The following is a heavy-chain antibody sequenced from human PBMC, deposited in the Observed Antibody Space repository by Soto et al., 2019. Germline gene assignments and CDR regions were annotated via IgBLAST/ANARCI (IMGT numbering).Heavy chain of an antibody. CDR3: AREPYYYDSSGIFDY. CDR2: ISSSSSTI. CDR1: GVPFSSYS. V-gene: IGHV3-48*02. Sequence: QPGGSLRLSCAASGVPFSSYSMNWVRQAPGKGLEWVSYISSSSSTIYYADSVKGRFTISRDNAKNSLYLQMNSLRDEDTAVYYCAREPYYYDSSGIFDYWGQGTLVTVSS. D-gene: IGHD3-22*01. J-gene: IGHJ4*02.